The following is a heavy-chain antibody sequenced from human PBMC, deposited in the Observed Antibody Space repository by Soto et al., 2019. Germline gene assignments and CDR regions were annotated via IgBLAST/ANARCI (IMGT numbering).Heavy chain of an antibody. CDR3: ARLRSAGGVRGVIYWFDP. CDR1: GDSVNNYY. Sequence: QVPLQESGPGLVKPSETLSLTCTVSGDSVNNYYWIWIRQPPGKGLEYMGHFYVGGSTNYNPSLKSRLTISLDTSKNQLSLKLNSVTAADTAIYYCARLRSAGGVRGVIYWFDPWGQGILVSVSS. V-gene: IGHV4-59*08. J-gene: IGHJ5*02. D-gene: IGHD3-10*01. CDR2: FYVGGST.